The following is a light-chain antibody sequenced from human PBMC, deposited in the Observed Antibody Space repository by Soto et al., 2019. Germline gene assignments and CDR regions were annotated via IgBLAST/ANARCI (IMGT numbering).Light chain of an antibody. V-gene: IGKV3-20*01. CDR2: GAS. J-gene: IGKJ1*01. Sequence: EIVLTQSPGTLSLSPGERATPSARPSQSSTATYLAGYRQKPGQAPRLLFFGASIRATGIPDRFSGSGSGTDFTLTISRLEPEDFAVYHCQQYGSSPTTFGQGTKVEIK. CDR1: QSSTATY. CDR3: QQYGSSPTT.